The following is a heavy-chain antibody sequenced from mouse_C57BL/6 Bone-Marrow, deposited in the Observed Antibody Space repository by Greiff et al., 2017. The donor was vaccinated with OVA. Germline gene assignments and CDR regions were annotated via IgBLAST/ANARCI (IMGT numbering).Heavy chain of an antibody. D-gene: IGHD2-1*01. J-gene: IGHJ3*01. V-gene: IGHV1-42*01. Sequence: VQLQQSGPELVKPGASVKISCKASGYSFTGYYMNWVKQSPEKSLEWIGEINPSTGGTTYNQKFKAKATLTVDKSSSTAYMQLKSLTSEDSAVYYCARSGGNGAYWGQGTLVTVSA. CDR1: GYSFTGYY. CDR2: INPSTGGT. CDR3: ARSGGNGAY.